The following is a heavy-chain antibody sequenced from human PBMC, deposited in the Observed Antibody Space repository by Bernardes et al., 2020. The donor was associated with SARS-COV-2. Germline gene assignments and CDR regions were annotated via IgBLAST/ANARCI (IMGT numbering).Heavy chain of an antibody. V-gene: IGHV3-23*01. CDR1: GFTRDSYD. D-gene: IGHD1-1*01. Sequence: GGSLRLSCTESGFTRDSYDMSWVRQAPGKGLEWVSGISGSGVSTYYADSVKGRFTISRDNSKNTLYLQMNSLRAEDTAVYYCARCVQAYYAMDVWGQGTTVTVS. J-gene: IGHJ6*02. CDR2: ISGSGVST. CDR3: ARCVQAYYAMDV.